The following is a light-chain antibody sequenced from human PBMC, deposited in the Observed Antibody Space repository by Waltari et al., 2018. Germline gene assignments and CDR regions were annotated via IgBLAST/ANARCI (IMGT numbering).Light chain of an antibody. Sequence: DIVLTQSPGTAYLSPGDRVTRSCRARQSVGSSSLAWYQQTPGQAPRLVIYRASRRATGIPDRFSGRGSGTDFSLTISRLEPEDFAVYYCQQHGTLPATFGQGTKVEIK. CDR3: QQHGTLPAT. CDR1: QSVGSSS. CDR2: RAS. J-gene: IGKJ1*01. V-gene: IGKV3-20*01.